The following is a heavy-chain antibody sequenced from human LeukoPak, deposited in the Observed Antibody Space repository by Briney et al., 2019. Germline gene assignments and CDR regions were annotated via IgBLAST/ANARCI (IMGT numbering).Heavy chain of an antibody. CDR3: ARDGLNDAFDI. CDR2: INPNSGGT. V-gene: IGHV1-2*02. J-gene: IGHJ3*02. CDR1: GYTFTGYY. Sequence: ASVKVSFKSSGYTFTGYYMHWVRQAPGQGLEGMGWINPNSGGTNYAQKFQGRVTMTRDTSSSTAYMELSRLRSDDTAVYYCARDGLNDAFDIWGQGTMVTVSS.